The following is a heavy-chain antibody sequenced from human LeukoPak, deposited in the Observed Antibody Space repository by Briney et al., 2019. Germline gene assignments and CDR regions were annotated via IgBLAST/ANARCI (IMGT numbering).Heavy chain of an antibody. V-gene: IGHV4-59*08. CDR1: GGSISSYY. D-gene: IGHD6-13*01. CDR2: IYYSGST. J-gene: IGHJ6*02. Sequence: SETLSLTCTVSGGSISSYYWSWIRQPPGKGLEWNGYIYYSGSTNYNPSLKSRVTISVDTSKNQFSLKLSSVTAADTAVYYCARSAAGVYYYYYGMDVWGQGTTVTVSS. CDR3: ARSAAGVYYYYYGMDV.